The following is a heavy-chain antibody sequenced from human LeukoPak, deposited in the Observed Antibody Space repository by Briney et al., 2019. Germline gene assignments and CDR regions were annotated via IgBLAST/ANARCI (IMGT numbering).Heavy chain of an antibody. Sequence: PGGSLRPSCAASGFTFSSYGMSWVRQAPGKGLEWVSAISGSGGSTYYADSVKGRFTISRDNSKNTLYLQMNSLRAEDTAVYYCAKAIWFGELPFDYWGQGTLVTVSS. J-gene: IGHJ4*02. CDR3: AKAIWFGELPFDY. CDR2: ISGSGGST. D-gene: IGHD3-10*01. V-gene: IGHV3-23*01. CDR1: GFTFSSYG.